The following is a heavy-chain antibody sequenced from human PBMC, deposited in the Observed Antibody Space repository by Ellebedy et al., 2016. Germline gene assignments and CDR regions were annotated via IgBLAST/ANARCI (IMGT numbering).Heavy chain of an antibody. J-gene: IGHJ3*02. CDR3: ASSYYDSSGYGDAFDI. CDR2: IYPGDSDT. CDR1: GYSFTSYW. V-gene: IGHV5-51*01. Sequence: ASVKVSCKGSGYSFTSYWIGWVRQMPGKGLKWMGIIYPGDSDTRYSPSFQGQVTISADKSISTAYLQWSSLKASDTAMYYCASSYYDSSGYGDAFDIWGQGTMVTVSS. D-gene: IGHD3-22*01.